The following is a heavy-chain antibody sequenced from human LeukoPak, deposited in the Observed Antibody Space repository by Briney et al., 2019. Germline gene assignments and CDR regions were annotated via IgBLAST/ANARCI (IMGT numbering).Heavy chain of an antibody. CDR3: AKDGYDFWSGYGYYFDY. CDR1: GFTFSSYG. V-gene: IGHV3-30*02. CDR2: IRYDGSNK. J-gene: IGHJ4*02. Sequence: GGSLRLFCAASGFTFSSYGMHWVRQAPGKGLEWVAFIRYDGSNKYYADSVKGRFTISRDNSKNTLYLQMNSLRAEDTAVYYCAKDGYDFWSGYGYYFDYWGQGTLVTVSS. D-gene: IGHD3-3*01.